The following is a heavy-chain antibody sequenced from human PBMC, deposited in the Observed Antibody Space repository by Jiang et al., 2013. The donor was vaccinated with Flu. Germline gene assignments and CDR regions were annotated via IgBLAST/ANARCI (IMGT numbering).Heavy chain of an antibody. J-gene: IGHJ5*02. D-gene: IGHD2-8*02. CDR2: IYYSGNT. CDR1: GGSIDTYY. CDR3: AREGQILVHNWFDP. V-gene: IGHV4-59*01. Sequence: LLKPSETLSLTCTVSGGSIDTYYWSWIRQPPGKGLEWIGYIYYSGNTNYNPSLKSRLTISVDRSKNQISLKLTSVTAADTAVYYCAREGQILVHNWFDPWGQGTLVTVSS.